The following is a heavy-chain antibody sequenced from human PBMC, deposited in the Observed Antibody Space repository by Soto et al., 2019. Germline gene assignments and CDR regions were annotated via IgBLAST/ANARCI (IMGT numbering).Heavy chain of an antibody. Sequence: PGGSLRLSCAASGFTFSSYAMSWVRQAPGKGLEWVSAISGSGGSTYYADSVKGRFTIPRDNSKNTLYLQMNSLRAEDTAVYYCAKDLAVVVAGSFDYWGQGTLVTVSS. CDR2: ISGSGGST. V-gene: IGHV3-23*01. CDR1: GFTFSSYA. CDR3: AKDLAVVVAGSFDY. D-gene: IGHD2-15*01. J-gene: IGHJ4*02.